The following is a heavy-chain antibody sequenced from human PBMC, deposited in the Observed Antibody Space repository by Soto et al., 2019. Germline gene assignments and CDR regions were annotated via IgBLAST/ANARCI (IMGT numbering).Heavy chain of an antibody. CDR1: GFTFSTYA. Sequence: PGGSLRLSCAASGFTFSTYAMNWVRQAPGKGLEWVSGISTSGAGTYYADSVKGRFTISRDNSKNTLYLQMNSLRAEDTAVYYCAKVSRVQHLVHLDYWGKGTLVTVSS. D-gene: IGHD6-13*01. V-gene: IGHV3-23*01. CDR3: AKVSRVQHLVHLDY. J-gene: IGHJ4*02. CDR2: ISTSGAGT.